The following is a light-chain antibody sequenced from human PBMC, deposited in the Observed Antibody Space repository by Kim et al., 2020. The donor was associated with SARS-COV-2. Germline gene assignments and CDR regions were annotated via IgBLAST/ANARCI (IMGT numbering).Light chain of an antibody. CDR2: VNSDGSH. CDR3: QTWGTGIRV. J-gene: IGLJ3*02. V-gene: IGLV4-69*01. CDR1: SGQISYA. Sequence: PVKLTCTLSSGQISYAIAWHQQQPGKGPRYLMKVNSDGSHTKGDGIPDRFSGSSSGTERYLTISSLQSEDEADYNCQTWGTGIRVFGGGTQLTVL.